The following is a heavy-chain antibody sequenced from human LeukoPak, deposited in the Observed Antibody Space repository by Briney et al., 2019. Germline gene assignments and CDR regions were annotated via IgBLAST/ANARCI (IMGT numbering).Heavy chain of an antibody. Sequence: SETLSLTFAVSGGSISSSNWWSWVRQPPGKGLEWIGEIYHSGSTNYNPSLKSRVSISIDKSKNQFSLKLSSVTAADTAVYYCASLKAARQDYWGQGTLVTVSS. D-gene: IGHD6-6*01. CDR2: IYHSGST. V-gene: IGHV4-4*02. CDR3: ASLKAARQDY. J-gene: IGHJ4*02. CDR1: GGSISSSNW.